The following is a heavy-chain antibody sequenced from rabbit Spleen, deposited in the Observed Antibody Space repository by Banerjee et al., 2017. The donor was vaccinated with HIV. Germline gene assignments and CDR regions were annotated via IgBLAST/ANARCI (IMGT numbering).Heavy chain of an antibody. CDR1: GFDFSDRDV. V-gene: IGHV1S45*01. CDR3: ARDLAAAIVWIFYL. CDR2: INTATGKD. J-gene: IGHJ4*01. D-gene: IGHD4-1*01. Sequence: QEQLEESGRGLVRPEGSLTLTCKASGFDFSDRDVMCWVRQAPGKGLEWIGCINTATGKDVYANWVNGRFTISRTSSTTVTLQMTSLTAADTATYFCARDLAAAIVWIFYLWGPGTLVTVS.